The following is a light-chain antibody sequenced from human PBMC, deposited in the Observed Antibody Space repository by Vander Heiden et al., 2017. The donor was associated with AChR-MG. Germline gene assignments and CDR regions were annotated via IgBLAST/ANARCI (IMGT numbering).Light chain of an antibody. Sequence: SYELTQPPSVSVSPGQTARITCSGDEWQKKLAYWAQQKPGQAPVLGIYKDRERPSGITERFSGSSSGTTVTLTISGVQAEDEADYYCQAADSSGTYRVFGGGTKLTVL. J-gene: IGLJ3*02. CDR3: QAADSSGTYRV. CDR2: KDR. V-gene: IGLV3-25*03. CDR1: EWQKKL.